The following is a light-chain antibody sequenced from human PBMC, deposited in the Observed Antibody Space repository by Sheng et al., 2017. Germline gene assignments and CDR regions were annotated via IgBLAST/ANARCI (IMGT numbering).Light chain of an antibody. CDR2: LAS. CDR3: QQSNIVPLT. V-gene: IGKV1-39*01. Sequence: DIQMTQSPSSLSASVGDRVTITCRASQSVSSRLNWYQQTPGKAPKVLIYLASSLQSGVPSRFSGSGSGTDFTLTISSLQPEDFATYYCQQSNIVPLTFGGGTKVXIE. J-gene: IGKJ4*01. CDR1: QSVSSR.